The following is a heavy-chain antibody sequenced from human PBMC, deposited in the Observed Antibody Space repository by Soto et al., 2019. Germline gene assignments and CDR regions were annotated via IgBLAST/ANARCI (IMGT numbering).Heavy chain of an antibody. Sequence: SQTLSLTCAISGDSVSSNGAAWNWIRQSPSRGLEWLGRTYYRSRWYSDYAPSVKSRITVNPDTSQNQFSLQLNSVTPEDTAIYYCARDPVAVTGSFVDWWGQGTLVTVSS. CDR2: TYYRSRWYS. D-gene: IGHD6-19*01. J-gene: IGHJ4*01. CDR1: GDSVSSNGAA. V-gene: IGHV6-1*01. CDR3: ARDPVAVTGSFVDW.